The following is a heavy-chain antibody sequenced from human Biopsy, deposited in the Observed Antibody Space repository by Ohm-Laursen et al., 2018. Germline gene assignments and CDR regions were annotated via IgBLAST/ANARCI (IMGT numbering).Heavy chain of an antibody. CDR3: ARDRMVTIIALVRADTFDI. CDR1: GYTFTDYS. Sequence: ASVKASCKASGYTFTDYSLHWVRQAPGQGLEWMGWVNPNSGATNYAQKFQGRVTMTSDTSISTAYIELRRLISDDTAVYFCARDRMVTIIALVRADTFDIWGQGTLVSVSS. D-gene: IGHD3-10*01. J-gene: IGHJ3*02. CDR2: VNPNSGAT. V-gene: IGHV1-2*02.